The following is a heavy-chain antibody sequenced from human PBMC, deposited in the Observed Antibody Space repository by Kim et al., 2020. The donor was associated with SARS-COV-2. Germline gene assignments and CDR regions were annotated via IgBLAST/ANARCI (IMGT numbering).Heavy chain of an antibody. CDR3: TTDHLVGRFGDLLRGPAFDI. CDR2: FDSEDGDM. Sequence: ASVKVSCKVSGYSLRELAIHWVRQAPGKGLEWLGGFDSEDGDMSYIDNLQGRVTMTEDTSTDTAYMELSSLRSEDTAMYYCTTDHLVGRFGDLLRGPAFDIWGQGTMVTVSS. V-gene: IGHV1-24*01. D-gene: IGHD3-10*01. J-gene: IGHJ3*02. CDR1: GYSLRELA.